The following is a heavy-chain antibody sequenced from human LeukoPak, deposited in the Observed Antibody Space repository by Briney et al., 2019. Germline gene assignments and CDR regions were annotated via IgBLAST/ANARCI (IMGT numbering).Heavy chain of an antibody. J-gene: IGHJ6*04. CDR1: GFTFSSYG. Sequence: GGSLRLSCAASGFTFSSYGMHWVRQAPGKGLEWVAVISYDGSNKYYADSVKGRFTISRDNSENTLYLQMNSLRAEDTAVYYCAKVRDTTDKRRYYYYGMDVWGKGTTVTVSS. CDR3: AKVRDTTDKRRYYYYGMDV. CDR2: ISYDGSNK. V-gene: IGHV3-30*18. D-gene: IGHD5-18*01.